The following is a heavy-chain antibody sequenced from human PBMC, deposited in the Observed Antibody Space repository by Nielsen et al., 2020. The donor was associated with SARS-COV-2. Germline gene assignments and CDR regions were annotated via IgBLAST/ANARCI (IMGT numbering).Heavy chain of an antibody. J-gene: IGHJ5*02. V-gene: IGHV3-74*01. CDR2: INSDGSST. Sequence: GGSLRLSCAASGFTFSSYWMHWVRKAPGKGLVWVSRINSDGSSTSYADSVKGRFTISRDNAKNTLYLQMNSLRAEDTAVYYCASSSAFVPATNWFDPWGQGTLVTVSS. D-gene: IGHD6-6*01. CDR3: ASSSAFVPATNWFDP. CDR1: GFTFSSYW.